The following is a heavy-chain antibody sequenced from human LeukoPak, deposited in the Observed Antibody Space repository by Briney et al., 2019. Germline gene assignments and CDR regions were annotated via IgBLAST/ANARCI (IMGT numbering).Heavy chain of an antibody. Sequence: ASVEVSCKASGYTFTSYGISWVRQAPGQGLEWMGWISAYNGNTNYAQKLQGRVTMTTDTSTSTAYMELRSLRSDDTAVYYCARDLAVAGPVDYWGQGTLVTVSS. CDR1: GYTFTSYG. V-gene: IGHV1-18*01. D-gene: IGHD6-19*01. CDR3: ARDLAVAGPVDY. CDR2: ISAYNGNT. J-gene: IGHJ4*02.